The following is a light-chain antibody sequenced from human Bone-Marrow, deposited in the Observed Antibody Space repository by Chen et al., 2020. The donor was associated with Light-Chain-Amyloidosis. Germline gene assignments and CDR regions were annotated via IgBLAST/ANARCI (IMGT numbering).Light chain of an antibody. J-gene: IGLJ1*01. Sequence: QSALTQPASVSGSPGQSITLSCTGTSSDVGGDNHVSWYQQHPDKAPKLMIYEVTNRPSWVPDRLSGSKADNTASLTISWLQTEDEADYFCSSYTITNTLVFGSGTRVTVL. CDR2: EVT. V-gene: IGLV2-14*01. CDR3: SSYTITNTLV. CDR1: SSDVGGDNH.